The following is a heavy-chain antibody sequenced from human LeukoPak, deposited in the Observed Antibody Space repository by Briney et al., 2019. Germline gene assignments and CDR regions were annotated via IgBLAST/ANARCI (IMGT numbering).Heavy chain of an antibody. D-gene: IGHD2-15*01. J-gene: IGHJ4*02. CDR1: GGSISSSSYY. CDR3: ARDYLLGYCSGGSCSERDY. CDR2: IYYSGST. Sequence: SETLSLTCTVSGGSISSSSYYWGWIRQPPGKGLEWIGSIYYSGSTYYNPSLKSRATISVDTSKNQFSLKLSSVTAADTAVYYCARDYLLGYCSGGSCSERDYWGQGTLVTVSS. V-gene: IGHV4-39*07.